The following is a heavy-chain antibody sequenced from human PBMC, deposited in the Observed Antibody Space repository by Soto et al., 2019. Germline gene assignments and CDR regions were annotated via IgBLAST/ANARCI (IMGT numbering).Heavy chain of an antibody. D-gene: IGHD3-3*01. Sequence: GGALRLSCAASGFTCSSYGRHWVRQAPGEGLEWVAVICYDGSNKYYADSVKGLFTISRDNSKNTLYLQMNSLRDEHTSVYYCARLFGVVSGPMDVWGQGTTVNVSS. CDR3: ARLFGVVSGPMDV. V-gene: IGHV3-33*01. CDR1: GFTCSSYG. J-gene: IGHJ6*02. CDR2: ICYDGSNK.